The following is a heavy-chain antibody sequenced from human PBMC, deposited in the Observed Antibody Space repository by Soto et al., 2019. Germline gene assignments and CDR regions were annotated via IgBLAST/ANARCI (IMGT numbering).Heavy chain of an antibody. J-gene: IGHJ6*03. Sequence: GGSLRLSCAASGFTFSSYAMHWVRQAPGKGLEYVSAISSNGGSTYYANSVKGRFTISRDNSKNTLYLQMGRLRAEDMAVYYCARAVRLEPYYYYYYMDVWGKGTTVTVSS. CDR2: ISSNGGST. D-gene: IGHD1-1*01. V-gene: IGHV3-64*01. CDR3: ARAVRLEPYYYYYYMDV. CDR1: GFTFSSYA.